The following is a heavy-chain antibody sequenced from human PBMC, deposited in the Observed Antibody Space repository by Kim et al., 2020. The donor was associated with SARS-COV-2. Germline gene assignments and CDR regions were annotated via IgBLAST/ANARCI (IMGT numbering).Heavy chain of an antibody. V-gene: IGHV4-59*01. Sequence: SETLSLTCAVSGVSIRSYYWSWIRQTPGRGLEWIGDIFYSESTKYNPSVKSRATISIDTSKNQFSLKLNSVITADTAVYYCSRKRDTTWFDPWCQGTLVT. CDR1: GVSIRSYY. J-gene: IGHJ5*02. CDR3: SRKRDTTWFDP. D-gene: IGHD1-26*01. CDR2: IFYSEST.